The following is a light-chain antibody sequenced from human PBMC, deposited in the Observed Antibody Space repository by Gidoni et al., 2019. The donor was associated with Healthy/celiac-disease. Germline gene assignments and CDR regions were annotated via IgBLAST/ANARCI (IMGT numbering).Light chain of an antibody. Sequence: QSALTQPASVSGSPGQSITISRTGTSSDVGGYNYVSWYQQHPGKAPKLMIYEVSNRPSGVSNRVSGSKSGNTASLTISGLQAEDEADYYCSSYTSSSTYVFGTGTKVTVL. CDR3: SSYTSSSTYV. J-gene: IGLJ1*01. CDR2: EVS. CDR1: SSDVGGYNY. V-gene: IGLV2-14*01.